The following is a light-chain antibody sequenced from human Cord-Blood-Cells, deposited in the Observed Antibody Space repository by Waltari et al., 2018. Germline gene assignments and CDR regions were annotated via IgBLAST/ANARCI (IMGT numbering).Light chain of an antibody. J-gene: IGKJ4*01. CDR1: QSVSSY. V-gene: IGKV3-11*01. CDR2: DAS. CDR3: QQRSNWLT. Sequence: EIVLTQSPATLSLSPGERATLSCRASQSVSSYLAWYQQKPGQAPRLLIYDASNRATGIPARVSCSGSGTDFTLTISSLEPEDFAVYYCQQRSNWLTFGGGTKVEIK.